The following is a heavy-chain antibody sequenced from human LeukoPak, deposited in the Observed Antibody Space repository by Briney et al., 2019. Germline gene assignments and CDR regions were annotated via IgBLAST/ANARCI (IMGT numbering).Heavy chain of an antibody. CDR2: IYYSGST. Sequence: PSETLSLTCTVSGGSISSYYWSWLRQPPGKGLEWIGYIYYSGSTNYNPSLKSRVTISVDTSKNQFSLKLSSVAAADTAVYYWARGGGGDGIDYWGQGTLVTVSS. CDR1: GGSISSYY. CDR3: ARGGGGDGIDY. D-gene: IGHD2-21*02. J-gene: IGHJ4*02. V-gene: IGHV4-59*01.